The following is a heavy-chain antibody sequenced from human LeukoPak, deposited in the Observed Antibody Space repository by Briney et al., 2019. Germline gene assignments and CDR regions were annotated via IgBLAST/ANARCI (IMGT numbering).Heavy chain of an antibody. Sequence: GGSLRLSCAGSGFTFTNAWMSWVRQAPGKGLEWVGRIESKTDGGTTDYAAPVKGRFTISRDDSTNTLYLQMNSLKSEDTAVYYCTTYGSGRKFDYWGQGILVTVSS. D-gene: IGHD3-10*01. CDR1: GFTFTNAW. V-gene: IGHV3-15*04. CDR2: IESKTDGGTT. J-gene: IGHJ4*02. CDR3: TTYGSGRKFDY.